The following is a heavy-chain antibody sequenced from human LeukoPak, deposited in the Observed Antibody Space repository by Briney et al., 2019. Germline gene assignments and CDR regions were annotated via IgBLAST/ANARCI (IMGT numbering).Heavy chain of an antibody. CDR1: GFTFSSYA. Sequence: GGSLRLSCAASGFTFSSYAMHWVRQAPGKGLEWVAVISYDGSNKYYADSVKGRFTISRDNSKNTLYPQMNSLRAEDTAVYYCAKIPGYSNYYVNYWGQGTLVTVSS. V-gene: IGHV3-30*04. CDR2: ISYDGSNK. J-gene: IGHJ4*02. CDR3: AKIPGYSNYYVNY. D-gene: IGHD4-11*01.